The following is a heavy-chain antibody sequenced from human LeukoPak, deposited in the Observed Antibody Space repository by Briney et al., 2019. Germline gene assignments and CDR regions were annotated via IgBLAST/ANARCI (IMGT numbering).Heavy chain of an antibody. V-gene: IGHV3-9*01. Sequence: GGSLRLSCAASGFTFDDYAMHWVRQAPGKGLEWVSGISWNSGSIGYADSVKGRFTISRDNAKNSLYLQMNSLRAEDTALYYCASLGRGQSPFDPWSEGTLVTVSS. J-gene: IGHJ5*02. CDR2: ISWNSGSI. CDR3: ASLGRGQSPFDP. D-gene: IGHD3-10*01. CDR1: GFTFDDYA.